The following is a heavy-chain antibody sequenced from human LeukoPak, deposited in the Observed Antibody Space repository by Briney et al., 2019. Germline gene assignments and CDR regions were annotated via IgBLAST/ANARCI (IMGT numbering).Heavy chain of an antibody. J-gene: IGHJ4*02. CDR3: ARGWYYDSSGYYSHWDY. D-gene: IGHD3-22*01. CDR2: MNPNSGNT. CDR1: GYTFTSYD. V-gene: IGHV1-8*01. Sequence: ASVKVSCKASGYTFTSYDINWVRQATGQGLEWMGWMNPNSGNTGYAQKFQGRVTMTRNTSISTAYMELGSLRSEDTAVYYCARGWYYDSSGYYSHWDYWGQGTLVTVSS.